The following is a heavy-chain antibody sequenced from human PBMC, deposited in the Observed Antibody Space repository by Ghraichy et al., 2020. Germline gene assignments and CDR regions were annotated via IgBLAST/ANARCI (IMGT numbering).Heavy chain of an antibody. CDR1: GYTFTSYG. CDR3: ARGRRYCSSTSCYSSPSRPDYYYGMDV. J-gene: IGHJ6*02. D-gene: IGHD2-2*01. V-gene: IGHV1-18*04. Sequence: ASVKVSCKASGYTFTSYGISWVRQAPGQGLEWMGWISTYNGNTNYAQKLQGRVTMTTDTSTSTAYMEVRSLRSDDTAVYYCARGRRYCSSTSCYSSPSRPDYYYGMDVWGQGTTVTVSS. CDR2: ISTYNGNT.